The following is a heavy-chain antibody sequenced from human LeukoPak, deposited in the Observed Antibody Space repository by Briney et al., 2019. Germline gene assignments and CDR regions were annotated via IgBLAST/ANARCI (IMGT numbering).Heavy chain of an antibody. J-gene: IGHJ4*02. CDR2: ITGTGGNT. Sequence: PGGSLRPSCAASGFTFRSYDMSWVRQAPGKGLEWVSDITGTGGNTYYADSVKGRFTISRDNSKNTLYLQMNSLRGEDTAVYYCAKVKDTSGSRFDYWGQGTLVTVSS. V-gene: IGHV3-23*01. CDR1: GFTFRSYD. CDR3: AKVKDTSGSRFDY. D-gene: IGHD3-22*01.